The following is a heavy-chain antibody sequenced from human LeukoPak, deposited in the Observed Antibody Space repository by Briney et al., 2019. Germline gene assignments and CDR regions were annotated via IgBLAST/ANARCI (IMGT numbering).Heavy chain of an antibody. Sequence: GGSLRLSCAASGFTFSDYYMSWIRQAPGKGLEWVSYISSSSSYTTYADSVKGRFTISRDNAKNSQHLHMNSLRAQDTAVYYGASGGPVTTYDFDYWGQGTLVTVSS. D-gene: IGHD4-17*01. V-gene: IGHV3-11*03. CDR3: ASGGPVTTYDFDY. CDR1: GFTFSDYY. J-gene: IGHJ4*02. CDR2: ISSSSSYT.